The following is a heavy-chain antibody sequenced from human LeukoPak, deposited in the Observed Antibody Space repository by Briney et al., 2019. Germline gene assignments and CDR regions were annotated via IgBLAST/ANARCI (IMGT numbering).Heavy chain of an antibody. CDR3: AKGFGSSRTNWFDP. D-gene: IGHD6-13*01. Sequence: GGSLRLSCAASGFTFSSYAMSWVRQAPGKGLEWVSAISGGGGSTYYADSVKGRFTISRDNSKNTLYLQMNSLRAEDTAVYFCAKGFGSSRTNWFDPWGQGTLVTVSS. J-gene: IGHJ5*02. V-gene: IGHV3-23*01. CDR1: GFTFSSYA. CDR2: ISGGGGST.